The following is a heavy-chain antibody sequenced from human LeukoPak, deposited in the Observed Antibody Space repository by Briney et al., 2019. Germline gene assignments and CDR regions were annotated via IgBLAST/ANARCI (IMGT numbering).Heavy chain of an antibody. CDR3: ARGRYNWNY. V-gene: IGHV4-61*02. CDR2: IYTSGST. D-gene: IGHD1-20*01. CDR1: GGSISSGSYY. J-gene: IGHJ4*02. Sequence: PSETLSLTCTVSGGSISSGSYYWSWIRQPAGKGLEWIGRIYTSGSTNYNPSLKSRVTISVDTSKNQFSLKLSFVTAADTAVYYCARGRYNWNYWGQGTLVTVSS.